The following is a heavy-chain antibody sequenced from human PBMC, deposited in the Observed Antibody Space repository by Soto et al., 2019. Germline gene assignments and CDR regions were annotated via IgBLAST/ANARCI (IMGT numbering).Heavy chain of an antibody. CDR2: INSDGGTT. CDR3: AITSPHYFEY. CDR1: EFTFSTYW. V-gene: IGHV3-74*01. J-gene: IGHJ4*02. Sequence: PGGSLRLSCADSEFTFSTYWMHWVRQAPGKGLVWVSRINSDGGTTTYADSVKGRFTISRDNAKNTLYLQMNSLRAEDTAVYYCAITSPHYFEYWGRGTLVTVSS. D-gene: IGHD2-2*01.